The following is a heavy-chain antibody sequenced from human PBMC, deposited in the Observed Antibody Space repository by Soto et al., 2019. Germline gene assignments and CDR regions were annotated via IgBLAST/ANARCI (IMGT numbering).Heavy chain of an antibody. J-gene: IGHJ2*01. CDR2: ISGSGGST. CDR3: AKDRGGYFDL. CDR1: GVTFISYA. V-gene: IGHV3-23*01. D-gene: IGHD2-15*01. Sequence: GGSLRLSCAASGVTFISYAMSWVRQATGKGLEWVSAISGSGGSTYYADSVKGRFTISRDNSKNTLYLQMNSLRAEDTAVYYCAKDRGGYFDLWGRGTLVTVSS.